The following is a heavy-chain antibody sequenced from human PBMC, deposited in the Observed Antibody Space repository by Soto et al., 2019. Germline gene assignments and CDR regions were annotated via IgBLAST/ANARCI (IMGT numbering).Heavy chain of an antibody. Sequence: QVQLVQSGAEVKKPGSSVKVSCKASGGTFSSYAISWVRQAPGQGLEWMGGIIPIFGTANYAQKFQGRVTITADESRSTAYMELSSLRSEDTAVYYCARGGVLRYFDWSDYYYGMDVWGQGTTVTVSS. CDR1: GGTFSSYA. J-gene: IGHJ6*02. CDR2: IIPIFGTA. CDR3: ARGGVLRYFDWSDYYYGMDV. V-gene: IGHV1-69*01. D-gene: IGHD3-9*01.